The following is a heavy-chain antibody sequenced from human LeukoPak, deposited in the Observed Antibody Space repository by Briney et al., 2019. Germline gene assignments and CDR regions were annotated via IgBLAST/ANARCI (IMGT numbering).Heavy chain of an antibody. CDR3: ATRTTGTAGRMDV. CDR2: IYYSGST. Sequence: SETLSLTCTVSGGSISSYYWSWIRQPPGKGLEWIGYIYYSGSTNYNPSLKSRVTISVDTSKNQFSLKLSSVTAADTAVYYCATRTTGTAGRMDVWGQGATVTVSS. D-gene: IGHD1-1*01. V-gene: IGHV4-59*08. CDR1: GGSISSYY. J-gene: IGHJ6*02.